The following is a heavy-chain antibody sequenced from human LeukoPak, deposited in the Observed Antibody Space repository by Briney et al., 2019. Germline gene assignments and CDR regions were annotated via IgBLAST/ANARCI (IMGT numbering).Heavy chain of an antibody. Sequence: PSETLSLTCTVSGGSISSYYWSWIRQPPGKGLEWIGYIYYSGSTNYNPSLKSRVTISVDTSKNQFSLKLSSVTAADTAVYYCARDLDYGGNSPWGQGTMVTVSS. CDR1: GGSISSYY. CDR3: ARDLDYGGNSP. V-gene: IGHV4-59*12. J-gene: IGHJ3*01. D-gene: IGHD4-17*01. CDR2: IYYSGST.